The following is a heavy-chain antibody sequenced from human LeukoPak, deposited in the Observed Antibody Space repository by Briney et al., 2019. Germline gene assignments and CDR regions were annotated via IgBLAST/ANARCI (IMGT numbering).Heavy chain of an antibody. CDR1: GFTFSSYG. Sequence: GGSLRLSCAASGFTFSSYGMHWVRQAPGKGLEWVAFIRYDGSNKYYADSVKGRFTISRDNSKNALYLQMNSLRAEDTAVYYCARTYYSNYVHYFDYWGQGTLVTVSS. V-gene: IGHV3-30*02. J-gene: IGHJ4*02. D-gene: IGHD4-11*01. CDR3: ARTYYSNYVHYFDY. CDR2: IRYDGSNK.